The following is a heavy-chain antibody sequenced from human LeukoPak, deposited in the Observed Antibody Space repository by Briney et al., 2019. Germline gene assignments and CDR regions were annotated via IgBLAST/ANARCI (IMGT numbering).Heavy chain of an antibody. CDR1: GGSISRIGYY. CDR2: IYHTGST. Sequence: PSETLSLTCTVSGGSISRIGYYWGWIRQSPVKGLEWIGYIYHTGSTYHNPSLESRVTISLDTSKNQFSLKMNSVTAADTAIYYCARDKRSIINAFDIWGPGTMVTVSS. J-gene: IGHJ3*02. D-gene: IGHD3-16*01. CDR3: ARDKRSIINAFDI. V-gene: IGHV4-39*07.